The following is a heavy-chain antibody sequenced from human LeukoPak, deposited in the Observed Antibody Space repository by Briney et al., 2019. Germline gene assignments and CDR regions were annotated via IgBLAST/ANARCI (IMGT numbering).Heavy chain of an antibody. CDR3: ARDRGYDYFDY. CDR2: LNDDGSST. CDR1: GFTFSGHW. V-gene: IGHV3-74*01. Sequence: GGSLRLSCAASGFTFSGHWMHWVRQAPGKGLEWVSRLNDDGSSTRYADSVKGRFTISRDNSKNTLCLQMNSLRAEDTAVYYCARDRGYDYFDYWGQGTLVTVSS. D-gene: IGHD5-12*01. J-gene: IGHJ4*02.